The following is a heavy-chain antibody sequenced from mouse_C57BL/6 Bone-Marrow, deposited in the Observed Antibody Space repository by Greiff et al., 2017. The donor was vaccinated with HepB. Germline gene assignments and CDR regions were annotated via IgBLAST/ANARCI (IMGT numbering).Heavy chain of an antibody. J-gene: IGHJ1*03. CDR2: INYGGSST. V-gene: IGHV5-16*01. D-gene: IGHD1-1*01. CDR1: GFTFSDYY. CDR3: AREGTTVSYWYFDV. Sequence: EVHLVESEGGLVQPGSSMKLSCTASGFTFSDYYMAWVRQVPEKGLEWVANINYGGSSTYYLDSLKSRFIISRDNAKNILYLQMSSLKSEDTATYYCAREGTTVSYWYFDVWGTGTTVTVSS.